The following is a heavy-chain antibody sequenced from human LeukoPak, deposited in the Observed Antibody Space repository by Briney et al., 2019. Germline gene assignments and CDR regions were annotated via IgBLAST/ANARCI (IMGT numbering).Heavy chain of an antibody. CDR3: ARVKRRGPVAFDI. V-gene: IGHV3-20*04. CDR2: INWNGGST. J-gene: IGHJ3*02. Sequence: GRSLRLSCAAAGFTFDDYGMSWVRQAPGKWLGWVSGINWNGGSTGYADSVKGRFSISRDNAKNSLYLQMNTLRAEDTALYYCARVKRRGPVAFDIWGQGTMVTVSS. CDR1: GFTFDDYG.